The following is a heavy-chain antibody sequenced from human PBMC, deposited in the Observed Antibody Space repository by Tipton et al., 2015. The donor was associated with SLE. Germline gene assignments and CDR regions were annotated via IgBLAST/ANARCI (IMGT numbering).Heavy chain of an antibody. CDR3: ARGRIDFWSGYYQDY. CDR2: IYTSGST. V-gene: IGHV4-61*02. Sequence: TLSLTCTVSGGSISSGSYYWSWIRQPAGKGLEWIGRIYTSGSTNYNPSLKSRVTISVDTSKNQFSLKLSSVTAADTAVYYCARGRIDFWSGYYQDYWGQGTLVTVSS. J-gene: IGHJ4*02. D-gene: IGHD3-3*01. CDR1: GGSISSGSYY.